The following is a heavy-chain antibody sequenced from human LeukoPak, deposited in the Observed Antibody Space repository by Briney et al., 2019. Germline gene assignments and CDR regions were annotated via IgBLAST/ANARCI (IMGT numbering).Heavy chain of an antibody. CDR2: TYYRSKWYN. V-gene: IGHV6-1*01. CDR1: GDSVSSNSAT. J-gene: IGHJ4*02. D-gene: IGHD3-22*01. Sequence: SQTLSLTCAISGDSVSSNSATWNWIRQSPSRGLEWLGRTYYRSKWYNDYAVSVKGRITINPDTSKNQFSLQLNSVTPEDTAVYYCARARHYYDSSGYYKYYFDYWGQGTLVTVSS. CDR3: ARARHYYDSSGYYKYYFDY.